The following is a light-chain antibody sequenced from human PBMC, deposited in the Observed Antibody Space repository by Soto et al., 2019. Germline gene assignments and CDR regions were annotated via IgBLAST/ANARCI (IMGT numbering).Light chain of an antibody. CDR3: QQYYSYPRT. V-gene: IGKV1-8*01. CDR1: HSISSY. Sequence: AIRMTLSPSSFSASTGDRVTITCRASHSISSYVAWYQQKPGKAPKLLIYASSSLDSGVPSMFSGRGSGTDFTLTISFLQSEDFATYYCQQYYSYPRTFGQGTKVDIK. CDR2: ASS. J-gene: IGKJ1*01.